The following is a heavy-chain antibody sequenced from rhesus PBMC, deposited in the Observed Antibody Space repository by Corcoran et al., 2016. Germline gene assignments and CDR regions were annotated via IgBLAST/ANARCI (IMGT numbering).Heavy chain of an antibody. Sequence: QVTLKESGPALVKPTQTLTLTCTFSGFSLTPSGMVVGWIRQPPGKALEWLALIYWDDDKRYSTSLKSRLTISKDTSKNQVVLTMTNMDPVDTATYYCARYNWNYGYFDYWGQGVLVTVSS. V-gene: IGHV2-174*01. CDR2: IYWDDDK. J-gene: IGHJ4*01. D-gene: IGHD1-26*01. CDR1: GFSLTPSGMV. CDR3: ARYNWNYGYFDY.